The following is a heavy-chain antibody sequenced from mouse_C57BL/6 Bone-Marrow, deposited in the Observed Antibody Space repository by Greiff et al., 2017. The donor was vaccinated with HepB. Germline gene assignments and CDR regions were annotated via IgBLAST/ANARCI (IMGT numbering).Heavy chain of an antibody. J-gene: IGHJ3*01. CDR3: ASHYSNYVGRFAY. D-gene: IGHD2-5*01. CDR1: GFNIKDYY. V-gene: IGHV14-2*01. CDR2: IDPEDGET. Sequence: EVKLMESGAELVKPGASVKLSCTASGFNIKDYYMHWVKQRTEQGLEWIGRIDPEDGETKYAPKFQGKATITADTSSNTAYLQLSSLTSEDTAVYYCASHYSNYVGRFAYWGQGTLVTVSA.